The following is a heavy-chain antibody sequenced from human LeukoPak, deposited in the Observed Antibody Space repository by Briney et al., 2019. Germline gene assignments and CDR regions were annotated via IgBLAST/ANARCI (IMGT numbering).Heavy chain of an antibody. CDR1: GLSFSTHA. CDR3: AKAYWDTFGWYYFDY. CDR2: VSGSGDST. D-gene: IGHD3-16*01. V-gene: IGHV3-23*01. Sequence: GGSLRLSCAASGLSFSTHAMNWVRQAPGEGLEWVSGVSGSGDSTFYADSVKGRFTISRDNAKNTLYLQMNSLRPEDTAVYYCAKAYWDTFGWYYFDYWGQGTLVSVSS. J-gene: IGHJ4*02.